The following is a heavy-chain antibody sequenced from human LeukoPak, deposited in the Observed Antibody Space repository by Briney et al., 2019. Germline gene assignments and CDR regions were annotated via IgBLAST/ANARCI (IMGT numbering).Heavy chain of an antibody. CDR1: GGSISSYY. CDR3: AGYHVYGVTTPPLGY. Sequence: SETLSLTCTVSGGSISSYYWSWVRQPPGKGLEWIGEISPSGSTNYIPSLKSRVTLSLDTSKNQFSLKLSSVTAADPAVYFCAGYHVYGVTTPPLGYWGQGTLVTVSS. J-gene: IGHJ4*02. V-gene: IGHV4-4*08. D-gene: IGHD4-17*01. CDR2: ISPSGST.